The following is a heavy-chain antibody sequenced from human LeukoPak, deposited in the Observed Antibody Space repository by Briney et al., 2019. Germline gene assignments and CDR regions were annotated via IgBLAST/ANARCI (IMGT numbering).Heavy chain of an antibody. CDR2: IIPILGIA. CDR1: GGTFSSYA. D-gene: IGHD3-16*02. Sequence: SVKVSCKASGGTFSSYAISWVRQAPGQGLEWMGRIIPILGIANYAQKFQGRVTMTRDTSTSTVYTELSSLRSEDTAVYYCARGSYRLGFWGQGTLVTVSS. V-gene: IGHV1-69*04. CDR3: ARGSYRLGF. J-gene: IGHJ4*02.